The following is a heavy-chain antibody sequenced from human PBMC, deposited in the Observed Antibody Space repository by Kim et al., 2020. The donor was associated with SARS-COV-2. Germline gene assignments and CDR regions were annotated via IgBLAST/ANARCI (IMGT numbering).Heavy chain of an antibody. CDR1: GGSISSGGYY. CDR2: IYYSGST. D-gene: IGHD3-22*01. J-gene: IGHJ2*01. CDR3: ARENEYYYDSSGYPRTWCFDL. Sequence: SETLSLTCTVSGGSISSGGYYWSWIRQHPGKGLEWIGYIYYSGSTYYNPSLKSRVTISVDTSKNQFSLKLSSVTAADTAVYYCARENEYYYDSSGYPRTWCFDLCGRGTLVTVSS. V-gene: IGHV4-31*03.